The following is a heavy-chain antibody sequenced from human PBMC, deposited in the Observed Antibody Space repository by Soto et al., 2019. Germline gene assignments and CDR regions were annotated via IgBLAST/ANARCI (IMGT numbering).Heavy chain of an antibody. V-gene: IGHV1-69*13. Sequence: SVKVSCKASGGTFSSYAISWVRQAPGQGLEWMGGIIPIFGTANYAQKFQGRVTITADESTSTAYMELSSLRSEDTAVYYCARVSYYDSSGYYGSFDYWGQGTLVTVSS. CDR2: IIPIFGTA. CDR3: ARVSYYDSSGYYGSFDY. CDR1: GGTFSSYA. D-gene: IGHD3-22*01. J-gene: IGHJ4*02.